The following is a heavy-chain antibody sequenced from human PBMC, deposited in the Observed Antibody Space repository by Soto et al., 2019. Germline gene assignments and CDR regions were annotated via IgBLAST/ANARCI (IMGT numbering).Heavy chain of an antibody. CDR1: GYSISTGYS. V-gene: IGHV4-38-2*01. Sequence: PSETLSLTCAVSGYSISTGYSWVWIRQPPGKGLEWLGNIYHSGNTYYNPSLKSRITISIDTAKNHLSLNLASVTATDTAMYFCGRVYCTTTSCFLNGVDIWGQGTTVTVSS. D-gene: IGHD2-2*01. CDR3: GRVYCTTTSCFLNGVDI. CDR2: IYHSGNT. J-gene: IGHJ6*02.